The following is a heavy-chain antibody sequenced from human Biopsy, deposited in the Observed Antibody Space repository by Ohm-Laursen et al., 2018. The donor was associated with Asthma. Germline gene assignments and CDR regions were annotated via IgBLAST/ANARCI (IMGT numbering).Heavy chain of an antibody. V-gene: IGHV4-59*01. J-gene: IGHJ4*02. Sequence: GTLSFTSAVSGVSIRSYYWTWIRQPPGKGLERIGNIHYSGSTYSNPSLKSRVTISVDTSKKQISLRLSSVIAADTAVYYCAGFCSGGNCPDHWGQGTLVTVSS. CDR1: GVSIRSYY. D-gene: IGHD2-15*01. CDR3: AGFCSGGNCPDH. CDR2: IHYSGST.